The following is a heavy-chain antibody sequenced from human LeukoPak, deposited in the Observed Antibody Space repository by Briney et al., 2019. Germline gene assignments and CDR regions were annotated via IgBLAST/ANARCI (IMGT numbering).Heavy chain of an antibody. CDR2: IYTNGST. CDR3: ARELGYDYVLSDAFDI. D-gene: IGHD3-16*01. J-gene: IGHJ3*02. Sequence: PSETLSLTCTVSGGSISSYYWSWIRQPAGKGLEWIGRIYTNGSTNYNPSLKSRVTMSVDTSKNQFSLKLSSVTAADTAVYYCARELGYDYVLSDAFDIWGQGTMVTVSS. V-gene: IGHV4-4*07. CDR1: GGSISSYY.